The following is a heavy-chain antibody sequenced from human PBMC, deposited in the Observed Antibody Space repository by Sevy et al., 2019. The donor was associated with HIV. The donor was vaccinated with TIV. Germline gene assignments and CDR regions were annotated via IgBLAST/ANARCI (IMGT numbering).Heavy chain of an antibody. CDR1: GFIFGDHG. V-gene: IGHV3-30*02. Sequence: GGSMRLSCGASGFIFGDHGMHWVRQAPGKGLEWVAFIRLDGSDRYYADSVKGRFTISRDNSKNTLYLQMNSLRAEDTAVYYCAKVPSSCWNYLLDYWGQGILVTVSS. CDR3: AKVPSSCWNYLLDY. CDR2: IRLDGSDR. J-gene: IGHJ4*02. D-gene: IGHD1-7*01.